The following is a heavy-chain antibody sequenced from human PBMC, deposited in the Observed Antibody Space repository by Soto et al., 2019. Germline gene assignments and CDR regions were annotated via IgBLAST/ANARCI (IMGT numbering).Heavy chain of an antibody. V-gene: IGHV1-18*01. D-gene: IGHD3-10*01. J-gene: IGHJ5*02. Sequence: GASVKVSCKASGYTFTSYGISWVRQAPGQGLEWMGWISAYNGNTNYAQKLQGRVTMTTDTSTSTAYMELRSLRSDDTAVYYCARTKGITMVRGVIRTPYNWFDPWGQGTLVTVSS. CDR2: ISAYNGNT. CDR1: GYTFTSYG. CDR3: ARTKGITMVRGVIRTPYNWFDP.